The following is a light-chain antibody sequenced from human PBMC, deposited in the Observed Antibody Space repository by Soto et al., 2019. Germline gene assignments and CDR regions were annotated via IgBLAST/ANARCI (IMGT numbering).Light chain of an antibody. CDR3: QQRSNWPLWS. J-gene: IGKJ1*01. CDR2: GAS. CDR1: QSVSSSY. V-gene: IGKV3D-20*02. Sequence: EIVLTQSPGTLSLSPWERATLSCRASQSVSSSYLAWYQQKPGQAPRLLIYGASTRATGIPAKFSGSGSATEFTLTISSLQSEDFAVYFCQQRSNWPLWSFGQGTKVDI.